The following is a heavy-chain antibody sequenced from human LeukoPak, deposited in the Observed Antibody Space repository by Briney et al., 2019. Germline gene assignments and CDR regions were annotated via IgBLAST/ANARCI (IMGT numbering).Heavy chain of an antibody. D-gene: IGHD5-24*01. CDR2: ISSSGSTI. CDR3: ARGRNVEMATTSPLGY. V-gene: IGHV3-11*04. Sequence: GGSLRLSCAASGFTFSDYYVSWIRQAPGKGLEWVSYISSSGSTIYYADSVKGRFTISRDNAKNSLYLQMNSLRAEDTAVYYCARGRNVEMATTSPLGYWGQGTLVTVSS. J-gene: IGHJ4*02. CDR1: GFTFSDYY.